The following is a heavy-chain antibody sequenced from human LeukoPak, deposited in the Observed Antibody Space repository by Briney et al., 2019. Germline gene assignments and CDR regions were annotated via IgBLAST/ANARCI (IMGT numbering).Heavy chain of an antibody. Sequence: PSGTLSLTCAVSGGSISSSNWWSWVRQPPGKGLEWIGEIYHSGSTNYNPSLKSRVTISVDKSKNQFSLKLSSVTAADTAVYYCARGSGDYVWGSYRPRGAFDIWGQGTMVTVSS. D-gene: IGHD3-16*02. CDR1: GGSISSSNW. CDR2: IYHSGST. V-gene: IGHV4-4*02. CDR3: ARGSGDYVWGSYRPRGAFDI. J-gene: IGHJ3*02.